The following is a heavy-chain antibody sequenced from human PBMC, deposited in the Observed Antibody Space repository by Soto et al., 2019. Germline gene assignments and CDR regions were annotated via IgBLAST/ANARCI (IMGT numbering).Heavy chain of an antibody. V-gene: IGHV1-18*01. D-gene: IGHD6-13*01. CDR3: ARDYRSWYTNHYYYGMDV. J-gene: IGHJ6*02. Sequence: ASVKVSCKASGYTFTSYGISWVRQAPGQGLEWMGWISAYNGNTNYAQKLQGRVTMTTDTSTSTAYMELRSLRSDDTAVYYCARDYRSWYTNHYYYGMDVWGQGTTVTVSS. CDR2: ISAYNGNT. CDR1: GYTFTSYG.